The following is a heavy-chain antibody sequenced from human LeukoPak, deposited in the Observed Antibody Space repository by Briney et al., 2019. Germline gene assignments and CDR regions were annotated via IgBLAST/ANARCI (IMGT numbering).Heavy chain of an antibody. D-gene: IGHD4-23*01. V-gene: IGHV4-34*01. CDR2: INPNGGT. Sequence: SETLSLTCAVYGGSFSGYHWTWIRQPPGKGLEWIGEINPNGGTHYKPSLKSRVTMSLDTSKNHFSLKLSSVTAADTAVYYCGRGQQVRWPPPIYWGQGTLVTVSS. CDR1: GGSFSGYH. J-gene: IGHJ4*02. CDR3: GRGQQVRWPPPIY.